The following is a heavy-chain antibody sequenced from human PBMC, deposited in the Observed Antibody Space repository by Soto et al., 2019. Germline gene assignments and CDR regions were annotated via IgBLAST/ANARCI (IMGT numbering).Heavy chain of an antibody. CDR3: ARNYATTAGGAFDI. V-gene: IGHV3-53*01. J-gene: IGHJ3*02. Sequence: EVPLVESGGGLIQPGGSLRLSCAASGFTVSSNYMSWVRQAPGKGLEWVSVIYSGGSTYYADSVKGRFTISRDNSTNTRYLQMNSLRAEDTAVYYCARNYATTAGGAFDIWGQGTMVTVSS. CDR1: GFTVSSNY. CDR2: IYSGGST. D-gene: IGHD1-26*01.